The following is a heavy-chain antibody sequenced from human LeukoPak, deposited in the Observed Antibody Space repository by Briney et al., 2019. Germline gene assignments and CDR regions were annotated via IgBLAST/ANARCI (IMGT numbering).Heavy chain of an antibody. CDR1: GFTFSSHW. CDR3: ARGDPGLVLLDDAFDI. CDR2: IKQDGSEK. J-gene: IGHJ3*02. Sequence: GGSLRLSCAASGFTFSSHWMSWVRQAPGRGLEWVANIKQDGSEKYYVDSVKGRFTISRDNAKNTLYLQMTSLRAEDTAVYYCARGDPGLVLLDDAFDIWGQGTVVAVSS. V-gene: IGHV3-7*01. D-gene: IGHD3-16*01.